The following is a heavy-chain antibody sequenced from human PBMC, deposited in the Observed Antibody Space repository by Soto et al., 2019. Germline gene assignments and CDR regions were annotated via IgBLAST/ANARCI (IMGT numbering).Heavy chain of an antibody. Sequence: SETLSLTCALFGGSFSGYYWSRIRQTPGKRLEWIGDMNLGGSGNYNPSLKSRVTFSMDPSKNQFSLKLESVTAADTAVYYCARDTPIYDILTGYYRGPLDVWGQGTTVTVSS. D-gene: IGHD3-9*01. CDR1: GGSFSGYY. V-gene: IGHV4-34*01. CDR2: MNLGGSG. CDR3: ARDTPIYDILTGYYRGPLDV. J-gene: IGHJ6*02.